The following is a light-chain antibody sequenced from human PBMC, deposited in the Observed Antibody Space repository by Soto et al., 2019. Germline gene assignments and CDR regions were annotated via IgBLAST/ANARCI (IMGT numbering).Light chain of an antibody. J-gene: IGLJ3*02. CDR3: CSYAGSQTWV. Sequence: QSVLTQPRSVSGSPGQSVTISCTGTSSDVGAYVYVSWYQQHPGTAPKLILYDVSKRPSGVPDRFSGSKSGNTASLTISVLQAEDEADYYCCSYAGSQTWVFGGGTKVTGL. CDR2: DVS. CDR1: SSDVGAYVY. V-gene: IGLV2-11*01.